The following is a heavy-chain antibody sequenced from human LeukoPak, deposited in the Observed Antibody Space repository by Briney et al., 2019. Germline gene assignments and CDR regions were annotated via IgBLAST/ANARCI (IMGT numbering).Heavy chain of an antibody. V-gene: IGHV3-23*01. CDR2: ICANDGNT. J-gene: IGHJ4*02. Sequence: PGGSLRLSCAASGFTFSSYAMSWVRQAPGKGLEWVSVICANDGNTYYADAVKGRFTISRDNSKDTLYLQMDSLRAEDTVVYYCAKGSGSSCYSPCDYWGQGILVTVSS. CDR1: GFTFSSYA. D-gene: IGHD2-15*01. CDR3: AKGSGSSCYSPCDY.